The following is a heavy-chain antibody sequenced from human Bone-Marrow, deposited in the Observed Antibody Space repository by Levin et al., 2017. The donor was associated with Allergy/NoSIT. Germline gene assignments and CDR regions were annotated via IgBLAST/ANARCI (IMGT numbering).Heavy chain of an antibody. J-gene: IGHJ1*01. CDR2: ISGYGGST. CDR1: GFTFTTYA. D-gene: IGHD2-15*01. V-gene: IGHV3-23*01. Sequence: GGSLRLSCAASGFTFTTYAMNWVRQAPGKGLEWVSGISGYGGSTYYADSVKGRFTISRDNSKNTLDLRMNSLRAEDTAVYYCAKGSGGTGYSPVDFWGQGTLVTVSS. CDR3: AKGSGGTGYSPVDF.